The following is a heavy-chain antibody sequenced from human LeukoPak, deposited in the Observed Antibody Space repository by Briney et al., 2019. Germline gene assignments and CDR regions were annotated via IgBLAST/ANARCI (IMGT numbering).Heavy chain of an antibody. CDR3: ARRPLKYYDILTGSTPNYMDV. D-gene: IGHD3-9*01. Sequence: SETLSLTCTASGGSISSSSYYWGWIRQPPGKGLEWIGSIYYSGSTYYNPSLKSRVTISVDTSKNQFSLKLSSVTAADTAVYYCARRPLKYYDILTGSTPNYMDVWGKGTTVTVSS. V-gene: IGHV4-39*01. J-gene: IGHJ6*03. CDR1: GGSISSSSYY. CDR2: IYYSGST.